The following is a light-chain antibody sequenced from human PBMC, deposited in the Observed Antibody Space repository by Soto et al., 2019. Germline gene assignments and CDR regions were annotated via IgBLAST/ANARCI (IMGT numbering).Light chain of an antibody. CDR1: HTVATY. J-gene: IGKJ3*01. Sequence: DIQMTQSPSSLSASVGDRVTITCRASHTVATYLNWYRQKPGKAPQLLIWDASNLETGVPSRFSGSGSGTDFTLTISSLQPEDFATYYCLQHNSYPLTFGPGTKVDIK. V-gene: IGKV1-39*01. CDR2: DAS. CDR3: LQHNSYPLT.